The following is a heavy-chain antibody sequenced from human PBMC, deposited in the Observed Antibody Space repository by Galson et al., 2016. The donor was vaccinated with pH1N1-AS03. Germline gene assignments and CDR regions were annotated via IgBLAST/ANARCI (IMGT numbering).Heavy chain of an antibody. V-gene: IGHV3-15*01. Sequence: SLRLSCAASGFTFSNAWMSWVRQAPGKGLEWVGRLKSKTGGGTADHAAPVKGRFTISRDDSKNTLYLQMNSLKPEDTAVYYCTTRSHYNYGMDVWGLGTTVTVSS. CDR2: LKSKTGGGTA. J-gene: IGHJ6*02. CDR3: TTRSHYNYGMDV. CDR1: GFTFSNAW.